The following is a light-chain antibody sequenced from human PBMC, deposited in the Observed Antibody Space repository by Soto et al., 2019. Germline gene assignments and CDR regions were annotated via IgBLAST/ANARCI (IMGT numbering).Light chain of an antibody. CDR1: QGISSY. J-gene: IGKJ4*01. CDR2: AAS. CDR3: HQLHSYPV. V-gene: IGKV1-9*01. Sequence: IQLTQSPSSLSASVGDRVTITCRASQGISSYLAWYQQKPGQAPKLLIYAASTVQSGVPSRFSGSGSGTDFTLTISSLHPEEFATYYWHQLHSYPVFGGGTKVEL.